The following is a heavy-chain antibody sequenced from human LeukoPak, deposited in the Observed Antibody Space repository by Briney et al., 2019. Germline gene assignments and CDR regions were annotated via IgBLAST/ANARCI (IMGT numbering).Heavy chain of an antibody. CDR3: ARGTTMIQ. J-gene: IGHJ4*02. Sequence: SETLSLTCTVSGGSISSYYWSWIRQPPGKGLEWIGYIYYSGSTNYNPSLESRVTISVDTSKNQFSLKLSSVTAADTAVYYCARGTTMIQWGQGALVTVSS. CDR1: GGSISSYY. D-gene: IGHD3-22*01. CDR2: IYYSGST. V-gene: IGHV4-59*01.